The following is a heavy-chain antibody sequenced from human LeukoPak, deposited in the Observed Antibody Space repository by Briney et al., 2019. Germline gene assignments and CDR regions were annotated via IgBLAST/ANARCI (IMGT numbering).Heavy chain of an antibody. CDR2: IIPIFGTA. Sequence: GASVKVSCKASGGTFSSYAISWVRQAPGQGLEWMGGIIPIFGTANYAQKFQGRVAITADESTSTAYMELSSLRSEDTAVYYCARGRSSTEGGYYYYGMDVWGQGTTVTVSS. D-gene: IGHD2-2*01. CDR3: ARGRSSTEGGYYYYGMDV. V-gene: IGHV1-69*13. CDR1: GGTFSSYA. J-gene: IGHJ6*02.